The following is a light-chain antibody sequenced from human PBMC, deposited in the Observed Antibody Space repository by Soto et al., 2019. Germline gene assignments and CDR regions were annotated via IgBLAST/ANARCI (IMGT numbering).Light chain of an antibody. J-gene: IGKJ1*01. Sequence: PGERVTLSCRASQSVSSSYLTWYQQKPGQAPRLLIYGASTRATSIPARFSGSGSGTDFTLTISSLQPEDFAVYCCQQDYNIPQGFGQGTKVEIK. V-gene: IGKV3D-7*01. CDR2: GAS. CDR3: QQDYNIPQG. CDR1: QSVSSSY.